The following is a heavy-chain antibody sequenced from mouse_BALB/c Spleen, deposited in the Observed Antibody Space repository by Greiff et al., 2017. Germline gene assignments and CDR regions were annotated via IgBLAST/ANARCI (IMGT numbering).Heavy chain of an antibody. CDR1: GFTFTSYW. CDR2: IYTGDGAT. CDR3: ARYGDGGGAAMDY. V-gene: IGHV1-87*01. J-gene: IGHJ4*01. Sequence: VQLQQSGAELARPGASVTLSCKASGFTFTSYWMQWVQQRPGQGLDWIGAIYTGDGATRYTQKFKGKDTMYADKSSRTAYLQLSSLTSEDSADYDCARYGDGGGAAMDYWGQGTSVTVSS. D-gene: IGHD2-13*01.